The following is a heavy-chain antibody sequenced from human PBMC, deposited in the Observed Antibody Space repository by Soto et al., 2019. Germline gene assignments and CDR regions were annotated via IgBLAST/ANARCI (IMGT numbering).Heavy chain of an antibody. J-gene: IGHJ6*03. Sequence: GGCLRLSCAASGFTFSSYAMSWVRQAPGKGLEWVSAISGSGGSTYYADSVKGRFTISRDNSKNTLYLQMNSLRAEDTAVYYCAKDFRRSPGEYSGYDYYYYYYYMDVWGKGTTVTVSS. CDR3: AKDFRRSPGEYSGYDYYYYYYYMDV. D-gene: IGHD5-12*01. CDR1: GFTFSSYA. V-gene: IGHV3-23*01. CDR2: ISGSGGST.